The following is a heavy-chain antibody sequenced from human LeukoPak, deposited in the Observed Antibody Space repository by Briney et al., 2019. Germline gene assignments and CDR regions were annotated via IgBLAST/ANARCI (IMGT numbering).Heavy chain of an antibody. CDR3: ARFYGLHAFDI. V-gene: IGHV3-21*01. J-gene: IGHJ3*02. CDR1: GFTFSSYS. D-gene: IGHD4-17*01. Sequence: GGSLRLSCAASGFTFSSYSMNWVRQAPGKGLEWVSSISSSSSYIYHADSVKGRFTISRDNAKNSLYLQMNSLRAEDTAVYYCARFYGLHAFDIWGQGTMVTVSS. CDR2: ISSSSSYI.